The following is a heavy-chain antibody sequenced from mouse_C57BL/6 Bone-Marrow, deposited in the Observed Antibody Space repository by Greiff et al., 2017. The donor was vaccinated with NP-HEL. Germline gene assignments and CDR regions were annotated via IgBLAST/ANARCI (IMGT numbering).Heavy chain of an antibody. CDR2: INPSNGGT. J-gene: IGHJ1*03. CDR1: GYTFTSYW. V-gene: IGHV1-53*01. CDR3: ARWGLDYYGSSPAFDV. Sequence: VQLQQPGTELVKPGASVKLSCKASGYTFTSYWMHWVKQRPGQGLEWIGNINPSNGGTNYNEKFKSKATLTVDKSSSTAYMQLSSLTSEDSAVYYCARWGLDYYGSSPAFDVWGTGTTLTVSS. D-gene: IGHD1-1*01.